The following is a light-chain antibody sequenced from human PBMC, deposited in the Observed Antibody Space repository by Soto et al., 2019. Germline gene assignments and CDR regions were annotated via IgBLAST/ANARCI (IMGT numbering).Light chain of an antibody. CDR1: NIGSKN. CDR2: DDD. V-gene: IGLV3-21*02. Sequence: SYDLTQSPSVSVAPGQTARITCGGNNIGSKNVHWFQQRPGQAPVLVVFDDDDRPSGTPDRFSGSNSGNTATLTISRVEAGDEADYYCQVWDSSVLHHVFGTGTKVTVL. CDR3: QVWDSSVLHHV. J-gene: IGLJ1*01.